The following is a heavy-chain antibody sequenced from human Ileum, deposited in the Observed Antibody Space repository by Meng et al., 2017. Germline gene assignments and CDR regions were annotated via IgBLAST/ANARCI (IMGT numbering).Heavy chain of an antibody. J-gene: IGHJ4*01. V-gene: IGHV3-7*01. D-gene: IGHD1-7*01. Sequence: GESLKISCAASGFTFSTCWMSWVRQAPGKGLEWVANMKGDGTTKFYAASVKGRLTISRDNAKNSLYLQMSSLRDEDTAVYYCARENHVELTWGDIDQWGQGIMVTVSS. CDR1: GFTFSTCW. CDR2: MKGDGTTK. CDR3: ARENHVELTWGDIDQ.